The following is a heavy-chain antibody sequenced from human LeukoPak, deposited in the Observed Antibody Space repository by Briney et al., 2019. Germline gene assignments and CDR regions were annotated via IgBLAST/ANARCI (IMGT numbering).Heavy chain of an antibody. J-gene: IGHJ6*04. Sequence: GSSVKVSCKASGGTFSSYAISWVRQAPGQGLEWMGGIIPIFGTANYAQKFQGRVTITADESTSTAYMELRSLRSEDTAVYYFARSPSTASVDYYYYYGMDVWGKGTTVTVSS. CDR2: IIPIFGTA. D-gene: IGHD4-23*01. V-gene: IGHV1-69*13. CDR3: ARSPSTASVDYYYYYGMDV. CDR1: GGTFSSYA.